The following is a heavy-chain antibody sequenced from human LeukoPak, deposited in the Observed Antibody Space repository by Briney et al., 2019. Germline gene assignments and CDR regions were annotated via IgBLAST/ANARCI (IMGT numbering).Heavy chain of an antibody. J-gene: IGHJ6*02. CDR3: ARDGTVRIADYYYYYGLDV. Sequence: GGSLRLSCAASGFSFINYAMSWVRQAPGRGLEWVSVIYSGGSTYYADAVKGRFTISRDNSKNTLYLQMNSLRAEDTAVYYCARDGTVRIADYYYYYGLDVWGQGTTVTVSS. V-gene: IGHV3-66*01. CDR2: IYSGGST. D-gene: IGHD4-17*01. CDR1: GFSFINYA.